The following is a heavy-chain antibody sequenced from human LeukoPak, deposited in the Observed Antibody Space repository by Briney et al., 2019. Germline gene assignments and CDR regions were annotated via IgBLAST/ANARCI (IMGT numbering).Heavy chain of an antibody. Sequence: GGSLRLSCAASGFTVSSNFMTWVRQAPGKGLEWVSVIYRDGTTYYADSVKGRFTISRDSSKNTLNLLMTSLRAEDTAVYYCAKGQAPFDYWGQGTLVTVSS. CDR3: AKGQAPFDY. V-gene: IGHV3-53*01. CDR1: GFTVSSNF. CDR2: IYRDGTT. J-gene: IGHJ4*02.